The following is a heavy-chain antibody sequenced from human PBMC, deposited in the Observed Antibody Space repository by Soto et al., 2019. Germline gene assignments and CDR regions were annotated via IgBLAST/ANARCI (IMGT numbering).Heavy chain of an antibody. CDR1: GGSISSYY. CDR3: AREYPAYSSRVGAFDI. J-gene: IGHJ3*02. CDR2: IYYSGST. V-gene: IGHV4-59*01. D-gene: IGHD6-13*01. Sequence: QVQLQESGPGLVKPSETLSLTCTVSGGSISSYYWSWIRQPPGKGLEWIGYIYYSGSTNYNPSLKRRVTISVDTAKRQFSLKLISVPAADTAVYYCAREYPAYSSRVGAFDIWVQGTMVTVSS.